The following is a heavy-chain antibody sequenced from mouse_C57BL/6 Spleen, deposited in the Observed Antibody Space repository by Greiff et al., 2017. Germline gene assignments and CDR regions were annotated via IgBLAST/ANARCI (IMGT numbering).Heavy chain of an antibody. J-gene: IGHJ2*01. V-gene: IGHV1-19*01. CDR3: ASSRIYGYDDGPYFDY. CDR2: INPYNGGT. D-gene: IGHD2-2*01. Sequence: EVQLQQSGPVLVKPGASVKMSCKASGYTFTDYYMNWVKQSHGKSLEWIGVINPYNGGTSYNQKFKGKATLTVDKSSSTAYMELNSLTSEDSAVYYCASSRIYGYDDGPYFDYWGQGTTLTVSS. CDR1: GYTFTDYY.